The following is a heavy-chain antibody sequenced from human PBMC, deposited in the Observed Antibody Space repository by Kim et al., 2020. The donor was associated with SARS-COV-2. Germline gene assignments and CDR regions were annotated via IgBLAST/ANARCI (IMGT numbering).Heavy chain of an antibody. CDR3: AKGGGSGSYYHY. J-gene: IGHJ4*02. Sequence: YYADSVKGRLTITRDNSKNTLYLQMNSRRAEDTAVYYCAKGGGSGSYYHYWGQGTLVTVSS. V-gene: IGHV3-30*02. D-gene: IGHD3-10*01.